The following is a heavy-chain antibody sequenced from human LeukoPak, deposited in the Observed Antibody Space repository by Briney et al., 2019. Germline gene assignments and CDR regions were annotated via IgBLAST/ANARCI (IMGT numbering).Heavy chain of an antibody. V-gene: IGHV3-21*01. J-gene: IGHJ3*02. CDR3: AKEVEQWLVSGDAFDI. CDR2: ISSSSSYI. CDR1: GFTFSSYS. Sequence: GGSLRLSCAASGFTFSSYSMNWVRQAPGKGLEWVSSISSSSSYIYYADSVKGRFTISRDNTKNSLYLQMTSHRAEDTAVYYCAKEVEQWLVSGDAFDIWGQGKMVTVTS. D-gene: IGHD6-19*01.